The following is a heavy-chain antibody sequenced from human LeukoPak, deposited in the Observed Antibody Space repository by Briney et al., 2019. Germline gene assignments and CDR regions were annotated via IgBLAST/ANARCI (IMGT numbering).Heavy chain of an antibody. CDR3: TYTGSSWVYYYGMDV. CDR2: ISYDGSNK. J-gene: IGHJ6*02. Sequence: PGGSLRLSCAASGFTFSSYGMHWVRQAPGKGLEWVAVISYDGSNKYYADSVKGRFTISRDNSKNTLYLQMNSLRAEDTAVYYCTYTGSSWVYYYGMDVWGQGTTVTVSS. V-gene: IGHV3-30*03. D-gene: IGHD6-13*01. CDR1: GFTFSSYG.